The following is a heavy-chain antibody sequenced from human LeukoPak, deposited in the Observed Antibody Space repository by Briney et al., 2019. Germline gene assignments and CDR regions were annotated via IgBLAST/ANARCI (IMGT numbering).Heavy chain of an antibody. V-gene: IGHV4-59*01. Sequence: SETLSLTCTVSGGSISSYYWSWIRQPPGKGLEWIGYIYSNGNTKYNPSLKSRVTISVDTSKNQFSLKLSSVAAADTAVYYCAREIRFLEWFDNWGQGTLVTVSS. J-gene: IGHJ4*02. CDR2: IYSNGNT. D-gene: IGHD3-3*01. CDR1: GGSISSYY. CDR3: AREIRFLEWFDN.